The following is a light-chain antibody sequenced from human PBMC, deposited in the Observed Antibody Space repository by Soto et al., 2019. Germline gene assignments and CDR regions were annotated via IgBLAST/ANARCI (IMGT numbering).Light chain of an antibody. CDR3: EQGNICLAFT. J-gene: IGKJ4*01. CDR1: QGISSW. CDR2: AAS. V-gene: IGKV1-12*01. Sequence: DIQMTQSPSSVSASVGDRVTITCRASQGISSWLAWYQKKPGKAPKLLIYAASSLQSGVPSRFSGSGSGTDFLPTTSSLQPEYFATSYGEQGNICLAFTFGGGPKVDTK.